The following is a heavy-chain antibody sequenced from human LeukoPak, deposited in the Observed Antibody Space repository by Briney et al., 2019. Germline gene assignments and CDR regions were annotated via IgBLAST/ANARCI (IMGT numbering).Heavy chain of an antibody. CDR1: GGTFSSYA. CDR2: IIPIFGTA. D-gene: IGHD3-10*01. J-gene: IGHJ6*02. Sequence: SVKVSCKASGGTFSSYAISWVRQAPGQGLEWMGGIIPIFGTANYAQKFQGRVTITADESTSTAYMELSSLRSEDTAVYYCARAGYYGSGSYYTYYYYYGMDVWGQGTTVTVS. CDR3: ARAGYYGSGSYYTYYYYYGMDV. V-gene: IGHV1-69*13.